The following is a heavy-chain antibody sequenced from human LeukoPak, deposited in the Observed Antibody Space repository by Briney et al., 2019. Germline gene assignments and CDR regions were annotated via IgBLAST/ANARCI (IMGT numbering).Heavy chain of an antibody. J-gene: IGHJ4*02. CDR2: INPNSGGT. V-gene: IGHV1-2*02. Sequence: GASVKVSCKASGYTFTGYYMHWVRQAPGQGLEWMGWINPNSGGTNFAPKFQGRVTLTRDTSISTAYMELSRLRSDDTAVYYCASALNYYDSTSQEGNWGQGTLVTVSS. D-gene: IGHD3-22*01. CDR1: GYTFTGYY. CDR3: ASALNYYDSTSQEGN.